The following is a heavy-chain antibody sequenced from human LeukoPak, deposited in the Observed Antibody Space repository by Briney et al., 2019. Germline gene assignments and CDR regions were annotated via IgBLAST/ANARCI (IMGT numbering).Heavy chain of an antibody. CDR3: AKQYCSGASCYSGDWFDY. CDR1: GFTLSSYE. V-gene: IGHV3-23*01. CDR2: IGYGGADS. D-gene: IGHD2-15*01. Sequence: NPGGSLRLSCTVSGFTLSSYEMTWFRQAPGKGLEWVSSIGYGGADSHYADSVKGRFTISRDNSKNTLYLQMNSLRAEDTAVYYCAKQYCSGASCYSGDWFDYWGQGTLVTVSS. J-gene: IGHJ4*02.